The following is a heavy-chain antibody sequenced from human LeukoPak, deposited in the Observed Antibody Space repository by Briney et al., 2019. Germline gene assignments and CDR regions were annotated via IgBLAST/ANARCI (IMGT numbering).Heavy chain of an antibody. CDR3: AKLRLELRASDYGMDV. V-gene: IGHV3-30*18. CDR2: ISYDGSNK. CDR1: GFTFSSYG. Sequence: GGSLRLSCAASGFTFSSYGMHWVRQAPGKGLEWVAVISYDGSNKYYADSVKGRFTISRDNSKNTLYLQMNSLRAEDTAVYYRAKLRLELRASDYGMDVWGQGTTVTVSS. J-gene: IGHJ6*02. D-gene: IGHD1-7*01.